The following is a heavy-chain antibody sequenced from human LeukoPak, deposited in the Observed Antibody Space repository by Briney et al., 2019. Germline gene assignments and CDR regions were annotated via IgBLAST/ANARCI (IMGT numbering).Heavy chain of an antibody. CDR2: IWHDENKK. CDR1: GFRFSSYG. V-gene: IGHV3-33*01. Sequence: GGSLRLSCAASGFRFSSYGMHWVRQAPGKGLEWVAVIWHDENKKYYGDSVKGRFTISRDNSRNTLYLQTSSLRAEDTAVYYCARDHGSGSYPLDYWGQGTLVTVSS. CDR3: ARDHGSGSYPLDY. J-gene: IGHJ4*02. D-gene: IGHD3-10*01.